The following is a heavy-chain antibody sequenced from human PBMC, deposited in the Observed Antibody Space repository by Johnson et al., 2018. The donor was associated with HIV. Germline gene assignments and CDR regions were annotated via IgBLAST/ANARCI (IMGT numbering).Heavy chain of an antibody. CDR3: ARDRSSGWYGRVDAFDI. J-gene: IGHJ3*02. Sequence: VQLVESGGGVVQPGRSLRLSCAASGFTFSSYGMHWVRQAPGKGLEWVAVISYDGSNKYYADSVKGRFTISRDNSKNTLYLQMNSLRAEDTAVYYCARDRSSGWYGRVDAFDIWGQGTMVTVSS. V-gene: IGHV3-30*03. CDR1: GFTFSSYG. CDR2: ISYDGSNK. D-gene: IGHD6-19*01.